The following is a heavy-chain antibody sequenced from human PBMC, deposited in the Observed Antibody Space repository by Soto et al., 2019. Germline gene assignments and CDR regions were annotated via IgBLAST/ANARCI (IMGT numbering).Heavy chain of an antibody. CDR2: ISSFNGS. CDR1: GFVFSSYG. V-gene: IGHV1-18*01. Sequence: QGQLVQSGAEVKKSGATVKVSCKASGFVFSSYGINWVRQAPGQGLEWMGWISSFNGSKYAQKFQDRVTLTTDTPTSTSYLELRGLKSYDTAVYYCARDLRGFCRSANCYGDFDYWGQGTLISVS. J-gene: IGHJ4*02. D-gene: IGHD2-2*01. CDR3: ARDLRGFCRSANCYGDFDY.